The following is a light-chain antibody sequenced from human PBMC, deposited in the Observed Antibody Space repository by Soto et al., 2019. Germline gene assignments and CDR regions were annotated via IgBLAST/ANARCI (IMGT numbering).Light chain of an antibody. CDR1: SSDVGGYKY. Sequence: QSLLTQPPSASGSPGQSVIISCTGTSSDVGGYKYVSWYQQHPGQAPKLMIFEVSKRPSGVPDRFSGSKSGNTASLTVSGLQAEDEADYYCSSYGGSNNFVLFGGGTKLTVL. CDR2: EVS. V-gene: IGLV2-8*01. J-gene: IGLJ2*01. CDR3: SSYGGSNNFVL.